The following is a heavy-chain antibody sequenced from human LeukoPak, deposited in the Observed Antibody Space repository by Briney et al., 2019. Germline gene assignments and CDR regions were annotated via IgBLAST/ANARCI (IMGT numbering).Heavy chain of an antibody. Sequence: SETLSLTCTVSGGSISSYYWSWIRQPAGKGLEWIGRIYTSGSTNYNPSLKSRVTMSVDTSKNQFSLKLSSVTAADTAVYYCARVRRARIAVAGTSPFYYYYYGMDVWGQGTTVTVSS. D-gene: IGHD6-19*01. CDR1: GGSISSYY. V-gene: IGHV4-4*07. CDR2: IYTSGST. CDR3: ARVRRARIAVAGTSPFYYYYYGMDV. J-gene: IGHJ6*02.